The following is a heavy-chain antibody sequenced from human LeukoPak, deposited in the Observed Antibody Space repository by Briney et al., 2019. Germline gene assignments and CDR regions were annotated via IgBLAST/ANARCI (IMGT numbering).Heavy chain of an antibody. J-gene: IGHJ4*02. V-gene: IGHV4-59*01. Sequence: SETLSLTCTVSGGSISSYYWSWIRQPPGKGLEWIGYIYYSGSTNYNPSLKSRVTISVDTSKNQFSLKLSSVTAADTAVYYCARGGWYYYFGYWGQGTLVTVSS. D-gene: IGHD6-19*01. CDR2: IYYSGST. CDR3: ARGGWYYYFGY. CDR1: GGSISSYY.